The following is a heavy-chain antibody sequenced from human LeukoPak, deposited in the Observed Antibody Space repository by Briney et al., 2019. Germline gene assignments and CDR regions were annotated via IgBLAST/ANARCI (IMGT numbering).Heavy chain of an antibody. Sequence: SETLSLTCAVYGGSFSSYYWSWIRQPPGKGLEWIGEINHSGSTNYNPSVKSRVTISVDTSKNQFSLKLSSVTAADTAVYYCACAVRGVIIPSFDYWGQGTLVTVSS. J-gene: IGHJ4*02. CDR3: ACAVRGVIIPSFDY. CDR2: INHSGST. D-gene: IGHD3-10*01. V-gene: IGHV4-34*01. CDR1: GGSFSSYY.